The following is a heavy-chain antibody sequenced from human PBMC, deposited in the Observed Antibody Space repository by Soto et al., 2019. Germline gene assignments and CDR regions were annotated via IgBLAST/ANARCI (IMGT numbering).Heavy chain of an antibody. CDR2: IYYSGGP. CDR1: GGSISSYY. J-gene: IGHJ4*02. CDR3: ARTAVYSASYLFDD. D-gene: IGHD1-26*01. V-gene: IGHV4-59*08. Sequence: PSETLSLTCTVSGGSISSYYWSWIRQPPGKGLEWIGFIYYSGGPKYNPSLKSRVTISVDTSKNQFSLKLTSVTAADTAVYYCARTAVYSASYLFDDWGQGMLVTVSS.